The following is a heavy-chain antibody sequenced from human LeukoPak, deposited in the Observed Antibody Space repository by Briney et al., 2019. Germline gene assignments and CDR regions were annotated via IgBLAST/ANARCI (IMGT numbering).Heavy chain of an antibody. CDR1: GFTFDDYA. D-gene: IGHD5-24*01. CDR2: ISWNSGSI. Sequence: PGGSLRLSCAASGFTFDDYAMHWVRQAPGKGLEWVSGISWNSGSIGYADSVKGRFTISRDNAKNSPYLQMNSLRAEDTALYYCAKAAKEMATILYYFDYWGQGTLVTVSS. CDR3: AKAAKEMATILYYFDY. J-gene: IGHJ4*02. V-gene: IGHV3-9*01.